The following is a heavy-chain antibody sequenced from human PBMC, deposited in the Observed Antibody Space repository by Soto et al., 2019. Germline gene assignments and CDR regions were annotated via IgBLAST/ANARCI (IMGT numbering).Heavy chain of an antibody. D-gene: IGHD3-10*01. CDR3: ASGSGILRFGEVTYCYYVMDV. Sequence: ASEHVSCTASGYTFTSYYMHWARQAPGQGHARMGIISPSGGSASNAIKIQGRVTMNRDTTTSTNDIVLSSLRAYGTTLYFCASGSGILRFGEVTYCYYVMDVWGQGTTVTVAS. CDR2: ISPSGGSA. J-gene: IGHJ6*01. CDR1: GYTFTSYY. V-gene: IGHV1-46*01.